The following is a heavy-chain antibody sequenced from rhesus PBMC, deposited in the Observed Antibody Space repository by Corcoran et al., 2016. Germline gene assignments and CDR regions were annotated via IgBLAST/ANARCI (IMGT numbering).Heavy chain of an antibody. D-gene: IGHD4-29*01. CDR3: ARYPDYGSTFDY. CDR2: INGNSGST. V-gene: IGHV4-80*01. Sequence: QVQLQESGPGLVKPSETLSLTCAVSGGSFSSYWWSWIRQHPGKGLEWIGEINGNSGSTNYNPSLKSRVTISKDASKNQFSLKLSSVTAADTAVYYCARYPDYGSTFDYWGQGVLVTVSS. J-gene: IGHJ4*01. CDR1: GGSFSSYW.